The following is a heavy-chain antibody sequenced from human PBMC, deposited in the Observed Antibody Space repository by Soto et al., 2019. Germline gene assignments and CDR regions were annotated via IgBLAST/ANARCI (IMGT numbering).Heavy chain of an antibody. CDR1: GGSFSGYY. J-gene: IGHJ5*02. D-gene: IGHD6-13*01. V-gene: IGHV4-34*01. CDR3: ARGIAAAGTKSSWFDP. Sequence: SETLSLTCAVYGGSFSGYYWSWIRQPPGKGLEWIGEINHSGSTNYNPSLKSRVTISVDTSKNQFSLKLSSVTAADTAVYYCARGIAAAGTKSSWFDPWGQGTLVT. CDR2: INHSGST.